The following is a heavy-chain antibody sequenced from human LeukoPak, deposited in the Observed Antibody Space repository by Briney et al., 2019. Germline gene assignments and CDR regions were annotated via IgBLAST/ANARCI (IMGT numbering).Heavy chain of an antibody. D-gene: IGHD1-26*01. V-gene: IGHV3-30*02. CDR2: IRNLGRKE. Sequence: PGGSLRLSCAASGFTFSNYAIHWVRQAPGKGLEWVACIRNLGRKEYYADSVKGRFTISRDNSRDTLYLQMNCLTFQDTAVYYCAKLKGRGSSPTDYWGQGTLVTVSS. J-gene: IGHJ4*02. CDR3: AKLKGRGSSPTDY. CDR1: GFTFSNYA.